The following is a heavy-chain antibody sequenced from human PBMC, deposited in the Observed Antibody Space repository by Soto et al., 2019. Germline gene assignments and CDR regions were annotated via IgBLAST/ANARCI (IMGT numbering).Heavy chain of an antibody. J-gene: IGHJ4*02. V-gene: IGHV4-59*01. CDR1: GGSISSYY. CDR2: IYYSGST. Sequence: SETLSLTCTVSGGSISSYYWSWIRQPPGKGLEWIGYIYYSGSTNYNPSLKSRVTISVDTSKNQFSLKLSSVTAADTAVYYCAGDWGYGGYGVLDYWGQGTLVTAPQ. CDR3: AGDWGYGGYGVLDY. D-gene: IGHD5-12*01.